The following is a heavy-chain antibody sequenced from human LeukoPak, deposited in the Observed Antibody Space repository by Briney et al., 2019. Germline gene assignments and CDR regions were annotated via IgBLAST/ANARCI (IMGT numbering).Heavy chain of an antibody. CDR2: IYYSGRT. J-gene: IGHJ4*02. Sequence: SETLSLTCTVSGGSISSSSYYWGWIRQPPGKGLEWIGSIYYSGRTYYNPSLKSRVTISVDTSKNQFSLKLSSVTAADTAVYYCARLDYDFDYWGQGTLVTVSS. CDR1: GGSISSSSYY. V-gene: IGHV4-39*01. D-gene: IGHD4-17*01. CDR3: ARLDYDFDY.